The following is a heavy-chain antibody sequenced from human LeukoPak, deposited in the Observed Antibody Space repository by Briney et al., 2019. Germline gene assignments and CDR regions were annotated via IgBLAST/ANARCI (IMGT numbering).Heavy chain of an antibody. CDR3: ARDGNYDSSGYQTLDYYYMDV. D-gene: IGHD3-22*01. J-gene: IGHJ6*03. CDR2: INPNSGGT. CDR1: GYTFTSYD. V-gene: IGHV1-2*02. Sequence: ASVKVSCKASGYTFTSYDINWVRQAPGQGLEWMGWINPNSGGTNYAQKFQGRVTMTRDTSISTAYMELSRLRSDDTAVYYCARDGNYDSSGYQTLDYYYMDVWGKGTTVTVPS.